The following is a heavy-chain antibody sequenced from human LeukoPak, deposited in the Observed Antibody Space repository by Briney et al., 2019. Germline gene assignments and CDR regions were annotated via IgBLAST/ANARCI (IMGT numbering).Heavy chain of an antibody. Sequence: SETLSLTCAVSGGSISSSNWWSWVRQPPGKGLEWIGEIYHSGSTNYNPSPKSRVTISVDKSKNQFSLKLSSVTAADTAVYYCARVVLKIKNCSSWYVFDYWGQGTLVTVSS. V-gene: IGHV4-4*02. D-gene: IGHD6-13*01. CDR1: GGSISSSNW. CDR2: IYHSGST. CDR3: ARVVLKIKNCSSWYVFDY. J-gene: IGHJ4*02.